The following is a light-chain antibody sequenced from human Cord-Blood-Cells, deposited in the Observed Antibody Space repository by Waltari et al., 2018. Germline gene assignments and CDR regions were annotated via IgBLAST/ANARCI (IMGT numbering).Light chain of an antibody. CDR1: SSDVGGYNY. CDR3: SSYTSSSTL. J-gene: IGLJ2*01. Sequence: QSALTQPASVSGSPGQSITIPCTRISSDVGGYNYVSWYQQPPGKAPKLMIYDVSKRPSGVSNRFSGSKSGNTASLTISGLQAEDEADYYCSSYTSSSTLFGGGTKLTVL. V-gene: IGLV2-14*01. CDR2: DVS.